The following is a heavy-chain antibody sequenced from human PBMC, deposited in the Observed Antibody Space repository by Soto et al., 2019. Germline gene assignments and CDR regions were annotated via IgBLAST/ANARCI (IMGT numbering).Heavy chain of an antibody. CDR3: AGDSPHDSTVAGDY. D-gene: IGHD3-22*01. J-gene: IGHJ4*02. V-gene: IGHV3-74*01. CDR2: INGDGSQT. Sequence: QPGGSLRLSCAASGFTFSTHWMHWVRQVPEKGLVWVSRINGDGSQTTYADSVRGRLTISRDNAKNTLYLRINNLRVEDTAVYYCAGDSPHDSTVAGDYWGQGTLVTVSS. CDR1: GFTFSTHW.